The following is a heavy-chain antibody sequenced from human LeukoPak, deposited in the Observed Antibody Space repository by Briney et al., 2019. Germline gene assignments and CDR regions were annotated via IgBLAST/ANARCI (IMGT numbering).Heavy chain of an antibody. Sequence: GGSLRLSCAASGFTFSTYWMTWVRQAPGKGLEWVANIKQDGSEKYYVDSVKGRITISRDNTKSSLFLQMNSLRAEDAAVYYCARFQHCGGDCYLLDYWGQGTLVTVSS. CDR2: IKQDGSEK. D-gene: IGHD2-21*02. J-gene: IGHJ4*02. CDR3: ARFQHCGGDCYLLDY. CDR1: GFTFSTYW. V-gene: IGHV3-7*01.